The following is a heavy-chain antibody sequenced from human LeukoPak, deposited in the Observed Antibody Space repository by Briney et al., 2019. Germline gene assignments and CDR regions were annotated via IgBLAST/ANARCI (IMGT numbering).Heavy chain of an antibody. CDR3: ARVDPDMVRGVITPYWYFDL. CDR1: GFTFRSYG. J-gene: IGHJ2*01. CDR2: IWYDGSNK. V-gene: IGHV3-33*01. Sequence: GRSLRLSCAASGFTFRSYGMHWVRQAPGKGLQWVAVIWYDGSNKYYADSVKGRFTISRDNSKNTLSLQMNSLRAEDTAVYYCARVDPDMVRGVITPYWYFDLWGRGTLVTVSS. D-gene: IGHD3-10*01.